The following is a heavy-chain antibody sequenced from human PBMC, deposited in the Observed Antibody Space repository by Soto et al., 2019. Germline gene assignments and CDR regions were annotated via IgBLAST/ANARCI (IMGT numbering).Heavy chain of an antibody. Sequence: QVQLQESGPGLVTPSETLSLTCTVSGASIRSYYWIWIRQLAGKGLEWIGRIDISGNTKYNPSLMSRVTRSVDTSKNQFSLNLTSLTAADTAVYYCARGSVAEEDAFDIWGQGTRVTVSS. CDR1: GASIRSYY. V-gene: IGHV4-4*07. J-gene: IGHJ3*02. CDR2: IDISGNT. CDR3: ARGSVAEEDAFDI. D-gene: IGHD6-19*01.